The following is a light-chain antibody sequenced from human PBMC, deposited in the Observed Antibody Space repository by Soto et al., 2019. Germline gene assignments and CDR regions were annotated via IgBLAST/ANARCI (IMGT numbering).Light chain of an antibody. CDR1: QSISSY. V-gene: IGKV1D-13*01. Sequence: IQMTQSPSSLSASVGDGVTITCRASQSISSYVSWYQQKPGKAHKLLIYAASRLQSGVQSRFSGSGSGTDFTLTIGSLQPEDFATYYCKQFNNYPRTFGQGTKVDIK. CDR3: KQFNNYPRT. CDR2: AAS. J-gene: IGKJ1*01.